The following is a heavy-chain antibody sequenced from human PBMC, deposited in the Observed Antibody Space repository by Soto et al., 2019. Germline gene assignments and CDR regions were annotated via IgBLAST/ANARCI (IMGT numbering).Heavy chain of an antibody. Sequence: TLSLTCTVSGGSISSYYWSWIRQPPGKGLEWIGYIYYSGSTKYNPSLKSRVTISVDTSKNQFSLKLRSVTAADTAVYYCASGGWTYNILTGYYLWGQGTMVTVSS. CDR1: GGSISSYY. V-gene: IGHV4-59*01. D-gene: IGHD3-9*01. J-gene: IGHJ3*01. CDR3: ASGGWTYNILTGYYL. CDR2: IYYSGST.